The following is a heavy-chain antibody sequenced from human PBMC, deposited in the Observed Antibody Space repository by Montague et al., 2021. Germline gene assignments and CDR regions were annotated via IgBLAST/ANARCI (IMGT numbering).Heavy chain of an antibody. J-gene: IGHJ6*02. CDR2: VYHTGST. CDR3: ARRGGYSARQYSGWDV. Sequence: SETLSLTCAVSGDSINTPNWWTWVRQFPGKGLEWIREVYHTGSTNYKPSLKSRVTPSVAKSKNQFSLEMTSVTAADTAIYYCARRGGYSARQYSGWDVWGQGSTVTVS. CDR1: GDSINTPNW. V-gene: IGHV4-4*02. D-gene: IGHD2-15*01.